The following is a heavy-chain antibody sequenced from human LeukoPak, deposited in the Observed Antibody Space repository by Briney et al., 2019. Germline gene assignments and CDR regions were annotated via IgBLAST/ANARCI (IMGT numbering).Heavy chain of an antibody. CDR2: IKSKTDGGTR. CDR3: PTIRGYSSSWPFDY. D-gene: IGHD6-13*01. J-gene: IGHJ4*02. Sequence: GGSLRLSCAASGFTSSNAWMSWVRQAPGKGLEWIGRIKSKTDGGTRDYAAPVKGRFTISRDDSKNTLYLQMNSLKTEDTAVYYCPTIRGYSSSWPFDYWGQGILVTVSS. CDR1: GFTSSNAW. V-gene: IGHV3-15*01.